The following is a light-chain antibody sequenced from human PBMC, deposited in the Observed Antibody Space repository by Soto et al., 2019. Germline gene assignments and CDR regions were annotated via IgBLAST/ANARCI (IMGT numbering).Light chain of an antibody. J-gene: IGKJ1*01. CDR1: QSVSNNY. CDR2: GAS. CDR3: QQCGSSPWT. V-gene: IGKV3-20*01. Sequence: EIGLTQSPGTLSLSTGERATLSCRASQSVSNNYLAWYQQKPGQAPRLLIYGASSRATGIPDRFSGGGSGTDFTLTISRLEPEDFAVYYCQQCGSSPWTFGQGTKVDIK.